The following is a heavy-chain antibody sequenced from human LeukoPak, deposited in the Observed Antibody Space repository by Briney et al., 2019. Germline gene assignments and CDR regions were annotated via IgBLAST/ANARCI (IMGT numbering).Heavy chain of an antibody. CDR1: GFTFSHYG. CDR3: ARGWYYDILAGPQGADF. J-gene: IGHJ4*02. D-gene: IGHD3-9*01. V-gene: IGHV3-33*01. CDR2: IWYDGADK. Sequence: GGSLRLSCAASGFTFSHYGMHWVRQAPGKGLEWVAVIWYDGADKYYADSVKGRFTISRDDAKHTVYLQMDTLRAEDTAVYYCARGWYYDILAGPQGADFWGQGTLVTVSS.